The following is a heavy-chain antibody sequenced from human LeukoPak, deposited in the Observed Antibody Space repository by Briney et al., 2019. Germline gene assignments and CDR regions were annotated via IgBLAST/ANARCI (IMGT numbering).Heavy chain of an antibody. CDR1: GFTFSSYS. V-gene: IGHV3-21*01. J-gene: IGHJ4*02. D-gene: IGHD6-19*01. CDR3: AREKVDGSGWYVDIDY. CDR2: ISSSSRYI. Sequence: PGGSLRLSCAVSGFTFSSYSMNWVRQAPGKGVEWVSSISSSSRYIYYADSVKGRFTISRDNAKNSLYLQMNSLRAEDTAVYYCAREKVDGSGWYVDIDYWGQGTLVTVSS.